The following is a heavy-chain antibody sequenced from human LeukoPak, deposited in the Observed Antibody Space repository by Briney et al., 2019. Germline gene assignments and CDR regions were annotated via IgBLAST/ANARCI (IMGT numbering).Heavy chain of an antibody. J-gene: IGHJ6*03. CDR2: IWYDGSNK. Sequence: PGRSLRLSCAASGSTFNSYGMHWVRQAPGKGLEWVAVIWYDGSNKYYADSVKGRFTISRDNSKNTLYLQMNSLRAEDTAVYYCAKGLIPGDYVHYYYMDVWGKGTTVTVSS. CDR3: AKGLIPGDYVHYYYMDV. V-gene: IGHV3-33*06. D-gene: IGHD4-17*01. CDR1: GSTFNSYG.